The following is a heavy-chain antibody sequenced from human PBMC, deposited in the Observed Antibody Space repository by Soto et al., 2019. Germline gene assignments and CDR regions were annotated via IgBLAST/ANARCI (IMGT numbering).Heavy chain of an antibody. CDR1: GYSFATSG. CDR2: ISVYNGNT. J-gene: IGHJ4*02. CDR3: ARAGQYYVSSGYVH. D-gene: IGHD3-22*01. V-gene: IGHV1-18*01. Sequence: QVKLVQSGTEVKKPGASLKVSCKASGYSFATSGISWVRQAPGQGLEWMGWISVYNGNTNYDQKLHDRVTMTTDTSTTTAYLKLRSLRSDDTAVYYCARAGQYYVSSGYVHWGQGTLVTVSS.